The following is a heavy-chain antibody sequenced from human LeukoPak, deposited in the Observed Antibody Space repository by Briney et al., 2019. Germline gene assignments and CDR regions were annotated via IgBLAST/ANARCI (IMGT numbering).Heavy chain of an antibody. CDR2: IIPIFGTA. CDR3: ARGKTTVLWGYYYYYMDV. J-gene: IGHJ6*03. D-gene: IGHD4-17*01. V-gene: IGHV1-69*05. CDR1: GGTFSSYA. Sequence: GASVKVSCKASGGTFSSYAISWVRQAPGQGLEWMGRIIPIFGTANYAQKFQGRVTITTDESTSTAYMELSSLRSEDTAVYYCARGKTTVLWGYYYYYMDVWGKGTTVTVSS.